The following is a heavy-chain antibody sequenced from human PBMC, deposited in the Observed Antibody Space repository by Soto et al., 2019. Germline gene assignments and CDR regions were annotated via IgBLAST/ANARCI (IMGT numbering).Heavy chain of an antibody. V-gene: IGHV3-21*01. D-gene: IGHD3-10*01. CDR3: ARDLVQRVDYYYGMDV. Sequence: GGSLRLSCVASGFTFSSYSMNWVRQAPGKGLEWVSSISSSSSYIYYADSVKGRFTISRDNAKNSLYLQMNSLRAEDTAVYYCARDLVQRVDYYYGMDVWGQGTTVTVSS. J-gene: IGHJ6*02. CDR1: GFTFSSYS. CDR2: ISSSSSYI.